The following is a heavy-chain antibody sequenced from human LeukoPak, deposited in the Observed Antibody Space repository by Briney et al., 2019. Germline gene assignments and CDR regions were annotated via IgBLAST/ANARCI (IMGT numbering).Heavy chain of an antibody. J-gene: IGHJ6*02. V-gene: IGHV3-30*04. CDR1: GFTFSSYA. D-gene: IGHD3-16*01. CDR2: ISYDGSNK. Sequence: GGSLRLSCAASGFTFSSYAMHWVRQAPGKGLELVAVISYDGSNKYYADSVKGRFTISRDNSKNTLYLQMNSLRAEDTAVYYCARGSEAAWGSYIPFGYYYYYGMDVWGQGTTVTVSS. CDR3: ARGSEAAWGSYIPFGYYYYYGMDV.